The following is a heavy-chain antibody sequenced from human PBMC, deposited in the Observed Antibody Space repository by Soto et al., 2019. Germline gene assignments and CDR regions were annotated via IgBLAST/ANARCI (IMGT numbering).Heavy chain of an antibody. D-gene: IGHD3-22*01. CDR2: IIPIFGTT. CDR1: GGTFGSDA. V-gene: IGHV1-69*06. Sequence: SVKVSCKASGGTFGSDAITWVRQAPGQGLEWVGRIIPIFGTTNYAQNLQGRVTISADKSTLTSYMELHSLTSDDTALYYCARERTESVYYTNGRHPGGKGTRVTSPQ. CDR3: ARERTESVYYTNGRHP. J-gene: IGHJ5*02.